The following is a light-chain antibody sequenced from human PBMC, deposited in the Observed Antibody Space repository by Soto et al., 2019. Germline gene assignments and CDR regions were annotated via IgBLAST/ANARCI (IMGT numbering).Light chain of an antibody. Sequence: QSVLTQPASVSGSPGQSITISCTGSSSDVGAYHYVSWYQRHPGKAPKLMIYDVSNRPSGVSNRFSGSKSGNTASLTISGLQAEDDADYYCSSYSNSRTLVFGGGTKVTVL. J-gene: IGLJ2*01. CDR3: SSYSNSRTLV. CDR1: SSDVGAYHY. CDR2: DVS. V-gene: IGLV2-14*03.